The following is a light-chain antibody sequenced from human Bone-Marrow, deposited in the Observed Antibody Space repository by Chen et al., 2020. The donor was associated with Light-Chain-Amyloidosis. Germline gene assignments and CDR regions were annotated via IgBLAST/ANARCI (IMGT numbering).Light chain of an antibody. CDR1: QTISSNS. CDR3: QQHGTAPLT. V-gene: IGKV3-20*01. J-gene: IGKJ4*01. CDR2: GSS. Sequence: ELVLTQSPVTLSLSPGEGANLSCRASQTISSNSLTWYQQKFGQAPRLRIYGSSRRATGIPDRLTGSGSETDVTVTINRLEPEECAMECCQQHGTAPLTFGGGTKVEIK.